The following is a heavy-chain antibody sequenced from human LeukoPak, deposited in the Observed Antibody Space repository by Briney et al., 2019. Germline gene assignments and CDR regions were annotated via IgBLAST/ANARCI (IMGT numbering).Heavy chain of an antibody. D-gene: IGHD2-15*01. CDR2: IYTSGST. V-gene: IGHV4-4*07. CDR1: GGSISSYY. Sequence: PSETLSLTCTVSGGSISSYYWSWIRQPAGKGLEWIGRIYTSGSTNYNPSLKSRVTISVDTSKNQFSLKLSSVTAADTAVYYCARRGPRYCSGGSCNNNWFDPWGQGTLVTVSS. CDR3: ARRGPRYCSGGSCNNNWFDP. J-gene: IGHJ5*02.